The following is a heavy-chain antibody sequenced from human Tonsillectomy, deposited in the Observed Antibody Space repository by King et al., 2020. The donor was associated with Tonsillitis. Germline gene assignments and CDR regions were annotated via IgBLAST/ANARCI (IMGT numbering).Heavy chain of an antibody. D-gene: IGHD3-22*01. J-gene: IGHJ3*02. Sequence: DVQLVESGGGLVKPGGSLRLSCAASGFTFSSYSMNWVRQAPGKGLEWVSSISSSSSYIYYADSVKGRFTISRANAKNSLYLQMNSLRAEDTAVYYCARGGGSGYYYGDAFDIWGQGTMVTVSS. CDR1: GFTFSSYS. V-gene: IGHV3-21*01. CDR3: ARGGGSGYYYGDAFDI. CDR2: ISSSSSYI.